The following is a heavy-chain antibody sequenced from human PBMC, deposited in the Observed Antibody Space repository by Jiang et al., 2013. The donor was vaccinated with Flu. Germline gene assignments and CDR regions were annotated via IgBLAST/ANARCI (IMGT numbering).Heavy chain of an antibody. CDR2: IIPIFGTA. CDR3: ARDLSARYCSSTSCSNWFDP. V-gene: IGHV1-69*01. D-gene: IGHD2-2*01. J-gene: IGHJ5*02. CDR1: TFSSYA. Sequence: TFSSYAISWVRQAPGQGLEWMGGIIPIFGTANYAQKFQGRVTITADESTSTAYMELSSLRSEDTAVYYCARDLSARYCSSTSCSNWFDPWGQGTLVTVSS.